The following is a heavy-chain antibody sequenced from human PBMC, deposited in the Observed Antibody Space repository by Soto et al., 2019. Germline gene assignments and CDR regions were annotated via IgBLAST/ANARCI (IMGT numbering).Heavy chain of an antibody. CDR1: GFSLSTRGVG. CDR2: IYWDDDK. J-gene: IGHJ4*02. D-gene: IGHD3-16*01. Sequence: QITLKESGPTLVKPTQTLTLTCTFSGFSLSTRGVGVGWIRQPPGKALEWLALIYWDDDKRYSPSLKSRITITEDTSKSQVVLTMTNLDPVDTATYYCAHRRRGSYFDHGGQGTLGTVSS. V-gene: IGHV2-5*02. CDR3: AHRRRGSYFDH.